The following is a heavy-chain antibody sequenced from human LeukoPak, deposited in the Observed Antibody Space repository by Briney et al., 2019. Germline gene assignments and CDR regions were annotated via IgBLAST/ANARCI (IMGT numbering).Heavy chain of an antibody. CDR2: IWYDGSNK. D-gene: IGHD3-22*01. V-gene: IGHV3-33*01. J-gene: IGHJ4*02. CDR3: ARDHYDSSGYYYGGDY. Sequence: GGSLRLSCAASGFTFSSYGMHWVRQAPGKGLEWVAVIWYDGSNKYYADSVKGRFTISRDNSKNTLYLQMNSLRAEDTAVYYCARDHYDSSGYYYGGDYWGQGTLVTVSS. CDR1: GFTFSSYG.